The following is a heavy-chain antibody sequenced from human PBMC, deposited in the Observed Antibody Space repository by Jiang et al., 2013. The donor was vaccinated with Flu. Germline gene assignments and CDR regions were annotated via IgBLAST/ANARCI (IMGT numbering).Heavy chain of an antibody. CDR2: IYYSGST. Sequence: GPGLVKPSETLSLTCTVSGGSISSSSYYWGWIRQPPGKGLEWIGSIYYSGSTYYNPSLKSRVTISVDTSKNQFSLKLSSVTAADTAVYYCARYSSLDDGMDVWGQGDHGHRLL. V-gene: IGHV4-39*01. D-gene: IGHD6-13*01. J-gene: IGHJ6*02. CDR3: ARYSSLDDGMDV. CDR1: GGSISSSSYY.